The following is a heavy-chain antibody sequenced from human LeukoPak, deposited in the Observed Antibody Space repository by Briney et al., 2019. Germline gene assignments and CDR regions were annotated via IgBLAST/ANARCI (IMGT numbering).Heavy chain of an antibody. CDR2: ISSSSSHT. CDR1: EFAFSDFY. CDR3: ARTNLGSGWRCDY. Sequence: GGSLRLSCGASEFAFSDFYMTWIRQPPGKGLEWVSYISSSSSHTNYPDSVKGRFTISRDNAKNSLYLQMNILRAEDTAVYYCARTNLGSGWRCDYWGQGTLVTVSS. D-gene: IGHD6-19*01. V-gene: IGHV3-11*06. J-gene: IGHJ4*02.